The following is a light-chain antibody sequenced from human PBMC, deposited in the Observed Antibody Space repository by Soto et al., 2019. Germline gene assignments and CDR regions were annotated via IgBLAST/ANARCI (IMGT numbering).Light chain of an antibody. CDR3: QQYGSSPNT. Sequence: EIVLTQSPGTLSLTPGERATLSCRASQSVSSNYLAWYQQKGGQAPRLLIYGASSGATGIPDRFSGSGSGPDFTLTISRLEPGDSAVYYCQQYGSSPNTFGQGTKLEIK. CDR2: GAS. V-gene: IGKV3-20*01. CDR1: QSVSSNY. J-gene: IGKJ2*01.